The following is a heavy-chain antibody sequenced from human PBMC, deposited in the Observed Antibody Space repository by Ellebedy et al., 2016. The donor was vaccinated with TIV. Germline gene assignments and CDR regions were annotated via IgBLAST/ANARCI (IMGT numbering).Heavy chain of an antibody. CDR1: GFKVNGDY. Sequence: GGSLRLXXAASGFKVNGDYMSWVRQSPGKGLEWVAVLYTGGGTFYGDSVKGRFTVSRDNSKNSLYLQMNSLRAEDTAVYYCARVRIYSSGTSSVYYMDVWGIGTTVTVSS. J-gene: IGHJ6*03. CDR3: ARVRIYSSGTSSVYYMDV. CDR2: LYTGGGT. D-gene: IGHD3-10*01. V-gene: IGHV3-53*01.